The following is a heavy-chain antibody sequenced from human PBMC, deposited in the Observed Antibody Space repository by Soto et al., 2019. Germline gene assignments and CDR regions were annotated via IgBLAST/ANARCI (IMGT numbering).Heavy chain of an antibody. J-gene: IGHJ4*02. Sequence: SGPTLVNPTQTLTLTCSFSGFSLRTSGMCVSWILQPPSRDLEGLVLFDCDDNKYYCKAVKAKRPISKYTYKNQVVLKMTNMDPVDNATYFCARTPKQMGERSPPDFDYWAREPRSPSPQ. D-gene: IGHD3-16*01. CDR3: ARTPKQMGERSPPDFDY. CDR1: GFSLRTSGMC. CDR2: FDCDDNK. V-gene: IGHV2-70*01.